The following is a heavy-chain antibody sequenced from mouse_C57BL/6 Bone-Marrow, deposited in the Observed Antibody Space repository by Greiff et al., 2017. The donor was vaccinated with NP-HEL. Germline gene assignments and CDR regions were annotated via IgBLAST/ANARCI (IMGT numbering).Heavy chain of an antibody. CDR2: ISYDGSN. D-gene: IGHD1-1*01. Sequence: EVKLMESGPGLVKPSQSLSLTCSVTGYSITSGYYWNWIRQFPGNKLEWMGYISYDGSNNYNPSLKNRISITRDTSKNQFFLKLNSVTTEDTATYYCARGITTDWGQGTTLTVSS. CDR1: GYSITSGYY. CDR3: ARGITTD. J-gene: IGHJ2*01. V-gene: IGHV3-6*01.